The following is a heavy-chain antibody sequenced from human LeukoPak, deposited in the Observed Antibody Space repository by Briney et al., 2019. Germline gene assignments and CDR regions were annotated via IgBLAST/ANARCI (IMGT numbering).Heavy chain of an antibody. J-gene: IGHJ3*02. V-gene: IGHV3-21*01. CDR3: ARDFGLGNKIDAFDI. CDR2: ISSSSSYI. Sequence: GSLRLSCVASTFTFSSFSMNWVRQAQGEWLEWVASISSSSSYIYYTNSVKGRFTISTDNATNSLYLQMNRLRAKDTAVYYCARDFGLGNKIDAFDIWGEGTMVTVSS. D-gene: IGHD7-27*01. CDR1: TFTFSSFS.